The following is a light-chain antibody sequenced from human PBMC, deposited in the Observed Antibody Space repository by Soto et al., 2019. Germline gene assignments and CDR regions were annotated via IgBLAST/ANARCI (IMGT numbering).Light chain of an antibody. CDR2: AAS. CDR3: QQSYITPLT. Sequence: DIRMTQSPSSLSASVGDRVSITCRASQTIKTYLNWYQQKPGKAPKLLIFAASDLQSGVPSRFSGSGSGTDFTLTISSLQPEDFATYYCQQSYITPLTFGGGTKVQIK. CDR1: QTIKTY. J-gene: IGKJ4*01. V-gene: IGKV1-39*01.